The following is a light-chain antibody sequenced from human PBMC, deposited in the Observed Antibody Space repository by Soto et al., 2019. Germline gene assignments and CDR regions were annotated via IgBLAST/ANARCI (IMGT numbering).Light chain of an antibody. V-gene: IGKV3-20*01. Sequence: EIVLTQSPGTLSLSPGERATLSCRASQSVSNTYLAWYQQKPGQPPRLLIYAASSRATGIPDRFSGTGSGTDFTLTISRLEPEDFAVYYCQQYDNSLYTFGPGTKLEIK. J-gene: IGKJ2*01. CDR1: QSVSNTY. CDR3: QQYDNSLYT. CDR2: AAS.